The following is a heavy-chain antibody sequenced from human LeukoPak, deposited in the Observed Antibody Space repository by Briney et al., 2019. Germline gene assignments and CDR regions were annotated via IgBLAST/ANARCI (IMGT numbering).Heavy chain of an antibody. V-gene: IGHV3-48*04. J-gene: IGHJ2*01. CDR2: ISRSGSSI. CDR3: ARDVITITTGGRSDWHFDL. D-gene: IGHD7-27*01. CDR1: GFTFSSYG. Sequence: RTGGSLRLSCAASGFTFSSYGMHWVRQAPGKGLEWVSYISRSGSSIYYEDSVKGRFTISRDNAKNSLYLQMNGLRADDTAFYHCARDVITITTGGRSDWHFDLWGRGTLVTVSS.